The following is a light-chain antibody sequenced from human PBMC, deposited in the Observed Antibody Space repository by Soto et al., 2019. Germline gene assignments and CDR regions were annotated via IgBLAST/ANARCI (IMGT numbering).Light chain of an antibody. J-gene: IGLJ3*02. CDR3: NSYTSQNTRV. V-gene: IGLV2-14*01. CDR1: SSDVGGYNH. Sequence: QSALTQPASVSGSPGQSITISCTGTSSDVGGYNHVSWYQQHPGKAPKLIIYEVTNRPSGVSSRFSGSKSGNTASLTISGLQAEDEADYFCNSYTSQNTRVFGGETKLTVL. CDR2: EVT.